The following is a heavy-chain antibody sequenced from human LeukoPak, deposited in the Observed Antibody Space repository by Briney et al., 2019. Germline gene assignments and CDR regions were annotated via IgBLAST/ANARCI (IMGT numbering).Heavy chain of an antibody. Sequence: GGSLRLSCAATGFTFSSFSMHWVRQAPGKGLEWVAVISYDGSNKYYADSVKGRFTISRDNSKNTLYLQMYSLRTEDTAVYYCAKGRVGANGYYYYGMDVWGQGTTVTVSS. CDR3: AKGRVGANGYYYYGMDV. V-gene: IGHV3-30*18. D-gene: IGHD1-26*01. J-gene: IGHJ6*02. CDR1: GFTFSSFS. CDR2: ISYDGSNK.